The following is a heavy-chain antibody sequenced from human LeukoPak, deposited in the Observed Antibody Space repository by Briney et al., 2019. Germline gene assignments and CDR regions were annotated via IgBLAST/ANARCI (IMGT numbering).Heavy chain of an antibody. J-gene: IGHJ4*02. CDR3: ARGGQIPGYCSSTSCSERDY. V-gene: IGHV3-74*01. CDR2: INSDGSST. Sequence: GGSLRLSCAASGFTFSSYWMHWVRQAPGKGLVWVSRINSDGSSTSYADSVKGRFTISRDNAKNTLYLQMNSLRAEDTAVYYCARGGQIPGYCSSTSCSERDYWGQGTLVTVSS. D-gene: IGHD2-2*01. CDR1: GFTFSSYW.